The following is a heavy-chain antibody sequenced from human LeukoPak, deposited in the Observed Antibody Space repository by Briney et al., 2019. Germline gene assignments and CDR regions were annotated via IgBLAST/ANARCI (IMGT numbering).Heavy chain of an antibody. V-gene: IGHV3-66*01. Sequence: PGGSLRLSCAASGSTVSSNYMSWLRQAPGKGLEWVSVIYTGGSTYYADSVKGRFTISRDNSKNTLYLQMNSLRAEDTAVYYCVKSIVGSRGKWFDPWGQGTLVTVSS. CDR2: IYTGGST. CDR1: GSTVSSNY. CDR3: VKSIVGSRGKWFDP. J-gene: IGHJ5*02. D-gene: IGHD3-10*01.